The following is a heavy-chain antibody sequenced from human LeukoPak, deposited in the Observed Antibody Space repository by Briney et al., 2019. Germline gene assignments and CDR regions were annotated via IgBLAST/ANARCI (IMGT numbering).Heavy chain of an antibody. D-gene: IGHD3-22*01. CDR2: ISSSGSTI. J-gene: IGHJ4*02. V-gene: IGHV3-48*03. CDR3: EGTMIISPEFDY. Sequence: GGSLRLSCAASGFTFSSYEMNRVRQAPGKGLEWVSYISSSGSTIYYADSVKGRFTISRDNAKNSLYLQMNSLRAEDTAVYYCEGTMIISPEFDYWGQGTLVTVSS. CDR1: GFTFSSYE.